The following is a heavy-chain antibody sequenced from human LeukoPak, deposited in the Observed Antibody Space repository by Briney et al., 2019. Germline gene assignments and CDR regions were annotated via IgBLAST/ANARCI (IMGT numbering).Heavy chain of an antibody. J-gene: IGHJ4*02. CDR2: INHSGST. V-gene: IGHV4-34*01. D-gene: IGHD4-23*01. CDR3: ARGDYGGNLDY. CDR1: GGSFSGYY. Sequence: SETLSLTCADYGGSFSGYYWSWIRQPPGKGLEWIGEINHSGSTNYNPSLKSRVTISVDTSKNQFSLKLSSVTAADTAVYYCARGDYGGNLDYWGQGTLVTVSS.